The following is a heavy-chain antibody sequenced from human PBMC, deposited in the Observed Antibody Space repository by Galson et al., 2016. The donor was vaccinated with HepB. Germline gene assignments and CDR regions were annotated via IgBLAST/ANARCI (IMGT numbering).Heavy chain of an antibody. V-gene: IGHV4-39*01. D-gene: IGHD6-19*01. CDR2: IYFSGTT. CDR1: GGSISGTSFY. Sequence: SETLSLTCTVSGGSISGTSFYWGWIRQTPAKGLEWVGIIYFSGTTHYNPSLKSRVAISIDTSNSQFSLRLTSVTAADTAVYFCARETVAVSYGLDVWGQGITVTVSS. CDR3: ARETVAVSYGLDV. J-gene: IGHJ6*02.